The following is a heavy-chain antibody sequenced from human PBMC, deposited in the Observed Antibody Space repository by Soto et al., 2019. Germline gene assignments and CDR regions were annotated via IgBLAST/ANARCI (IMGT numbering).Heavy chain of an antibody. CDR1: GGSISSYY. CDR2: IYYSGST. CDR3: ARLRYSGYDFSWNFDY. J-gene: IGHJ4*02. V-gene: IGHV4-59*08. D-gene: IGHD5-12*01. Sequence: PSETLSLTCTVSGGSISSYYWSWIRQPPGKGLEWIGYIYYSGSTNYNPSLKSRVTISVDTSKNQFSLKLSSVTAADTAVYYCARLRYSGYDFSWNFDYWGQGTLVTVSS.